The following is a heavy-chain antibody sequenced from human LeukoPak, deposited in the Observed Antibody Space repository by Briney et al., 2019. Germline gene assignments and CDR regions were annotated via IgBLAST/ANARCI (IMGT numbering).Heavy chain of an antibody. V-gene: IGHV4-4*07. CDR2: IYTSGST. CDR3: AREEYDYVWGSYRPNWFDP. Sequence: SETLSLTCTVSGGSISSYYWSWIRQPAGKGMKWIGRIYTSGSTNYNPSLKSRVTMSVDTSKNQFSLKLSSVTAADTAVYYCAREEYDYVWGSYRPNWFDPWGQGTLVTVSS. J-gene: IGHJ5*02. D-gene: IGHD3-16*02. CDR1: GGSISSYY.